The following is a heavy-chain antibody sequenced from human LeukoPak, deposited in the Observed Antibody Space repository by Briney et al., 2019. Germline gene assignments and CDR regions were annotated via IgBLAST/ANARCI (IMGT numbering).Heavy chain of an antibody. J-gene: IGHJ4*02. Sequence: PXXTLSLTCTVSGGSISSYYWRWIRQPPGKGLEWIGYIYYSGSTNYNPSRKSRVTISVDTSKNQFSLKLSSVTAADTAVYYCARDRTPPYCSSTSCYSSGEIDYWGQGTLVTVPS. CDR2: IYYSGST. V-gene: IGHV4-59*01. CDR1: GGSISSYY. D-gene: IGHD2-2*01. CDR3: ARDRTPPYCSSTSCYSSGEIDY.